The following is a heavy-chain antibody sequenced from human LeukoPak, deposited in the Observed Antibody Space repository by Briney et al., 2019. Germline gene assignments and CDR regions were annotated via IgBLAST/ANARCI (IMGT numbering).Heavy chain of an antibody. V-gene: IGHV3-7*01. CDR3: VTDGDKWNDFEY. J-gene: IGHJ4*02. CDR1: GFTFGDYA. Sequence: GGSLRLSCTASGFTFGDYAMSWVRQAPGKGLEWVAIIDKNGNEIKYVDSVKGRFTLSRDNAKNSVYLQMNSLRTEDTALYYCVTDGDKWNDFEYWGQGTLVTVSS. CDR2: IDKNGNEI. D-gene: IGHD1-1*01.